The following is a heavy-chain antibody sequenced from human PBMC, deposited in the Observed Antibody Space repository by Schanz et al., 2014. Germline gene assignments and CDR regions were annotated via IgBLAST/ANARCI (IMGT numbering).Heavy chain of an antibody. J-gene: IGHJ4*02. D-gene: IGHD2-21*02. V-gene: IGHV3-9*01. Sequence: EVQLVESGGGLVQPGRSLRLSCVASGFRFDDYAMHWVRQAPGKGLEWVSGMSWNAGSLGYGDSVKGRFTISRDNSMNTLHLQMDGLRVEDTAVYYCARDLNRCGGDCYSGWGQGTLVTVSS. CDR3: ARDLNRCGGDCYSG. CDR1: GFRFDDYA. CDR2: MSWNAGSL.